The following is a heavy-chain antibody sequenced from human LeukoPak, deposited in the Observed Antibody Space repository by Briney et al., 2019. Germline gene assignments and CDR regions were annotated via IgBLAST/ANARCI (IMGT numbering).Heavy chain of an antibody. V-gene: IGHV5-51*01. J-gene: IGHJ3*02. Sequence: SGGSLRLSCKGSGYSFTSYWIGWVRQMPGKGLEWMGIIYPGDSDTRYSPSFQGQVTISADKSISTAYLQLSSLKASDTAMYYCARSPDAFDIWGQGTMVTVSS. CDR2: IYPGDSDT. CDR1: GYSFTSYW. CDR3: ARSPDAFDI.